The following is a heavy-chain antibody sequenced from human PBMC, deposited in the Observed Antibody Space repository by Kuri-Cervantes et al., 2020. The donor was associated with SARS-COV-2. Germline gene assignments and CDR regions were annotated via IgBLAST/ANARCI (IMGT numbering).Heavy chain of an antibody. CDR2: FDPEDGET. D-gene: IGHD2-2*01. CDR3: ATGPAAIVGGWFDP. J-gene: IGHJ5*02. CDR1: GHTLTELS. V-gene: IGHV1-24*01. Sequence: ASVKVSCKVSGHTLTELSMHWVRQAPGKGLEWMGGFDPEDGETIYAQKFQGRVTMTEDTSTDTAYMELSSLRSEDTAVYYCATGPAAIVGGWFDPWGQGTLVTVSS.